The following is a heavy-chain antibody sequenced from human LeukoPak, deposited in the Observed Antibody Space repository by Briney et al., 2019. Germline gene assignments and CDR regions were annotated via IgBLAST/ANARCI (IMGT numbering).Heavy chain of an antibody. J-gene: IGHJ4*02. D-gene: IGHD3-22*01. Sequence: PGGSLRLSCAASGFTFYDYDMNWVRQAPGKGLEWVSAINWNGGSTGYADSVKGRFTISRDNAKNSLYLQMNSLRAEDTALYYCARDLPQIEYWGQGTLVTVSS. CDR3: ARDLPQIEY. CDR1: GFTFYDYD. V-gene: IGHV3-20*04. CDR2: INWNGGST.